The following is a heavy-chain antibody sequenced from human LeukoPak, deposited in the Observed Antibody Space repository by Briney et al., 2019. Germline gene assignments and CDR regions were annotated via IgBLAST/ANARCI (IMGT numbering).Heavy chain of an antibody. Sequence: TGGSLRLSCAASGFTFSDYYMSWIRQAPGEGLEWVSRISGSTISYADSVKGRFTISRDNAKNSLFMQMNSLRGDDTAVYYCARGGLRVADNWGQGTLVTVSS. V-gene: IGHV3-11*01. D-gene: IGHD2-21*01. CDR3: ARGGLRVADN. CDR1: GFTFSDYY. CDR2: ISGSTI. J-gene: IGHJ4*02.